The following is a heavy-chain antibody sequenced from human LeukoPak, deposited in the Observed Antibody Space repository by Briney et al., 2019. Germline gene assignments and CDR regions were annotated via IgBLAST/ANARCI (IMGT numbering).Heavy chain of an antibody. CDR1: GGSFSGYY. V-gene: IGHV4-34*01. Sequence: TSETLSLTCAVYGGSFSGYYWSWIRQPPGKGLEWIGEINHSGSTNYNPSLKSRVTISVDTSKNQFSLKLSSVTAADTAVYYCASYIAAPLDYWGQGTLVTVSS. CDR2: INHSGST. CDR3: ASYIAAPLDY. J-gene: IGHJ4*02. D-gene: IGHD6-13*01.